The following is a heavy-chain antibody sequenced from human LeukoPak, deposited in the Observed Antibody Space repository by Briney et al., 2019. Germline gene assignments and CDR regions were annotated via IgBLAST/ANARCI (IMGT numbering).Heavy chain of an antibody. CDR1: GLPIGDFA. V-gene: IGHV3-43*02. J-gene: IGHJ4*02. Sequence: GGSLRLSCVASGLPIGDFAMHWVRQAPGQGLEWVSLISGDGVSTFFADSVKGRFSISRDNSKNSLFLEMRSLRTEDTAMYYCARESGKFDYWGQGTLVAVSS. CDR3: ARESGKFDY. CDR2: ISGDGVST.